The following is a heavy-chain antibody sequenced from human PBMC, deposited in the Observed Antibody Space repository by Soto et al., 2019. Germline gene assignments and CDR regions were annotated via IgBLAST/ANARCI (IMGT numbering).Heavy chain of an antibody. Sequence: PGGSLRLSCAASGFTFSSYWMSWVRQAPGKGLEWVANIKQDGSEKYYVDSVKGRFTISRDNAKNSLYLQMNSLRAEDTAVYYCARGLLYCSSTSCYPDAFDIWGQGTMVTVSS. D-gene: IGHD2-2*01. CDR3: ARGLLYCSSTSCYPDAFDI. CDR2: IKQDGSEK. J-gene: IGHJ3*02. CDR1: GFTFSSYW. V-gene: IGHV3-7*03.